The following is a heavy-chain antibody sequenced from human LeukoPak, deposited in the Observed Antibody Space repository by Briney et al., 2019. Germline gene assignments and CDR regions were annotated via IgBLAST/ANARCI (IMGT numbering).Heavy chain of an antibody. Sequence: GGSLRLSCAASGFTFSSYGMHWVRQAPGKGLEWVAVIWYDGSNKYYADSVKGRFTISRDNSKSTLYLQMNSLRAEDTAVYYCARPLLRLNPYNWFDPWGQGTLVTVSS. CDR1: GFTFSSYG. V-gene: IGHV3-33*01. CDR2: IWYDGSNK. CDR3: ARPLLRLNPYNWFDP. J-gene: IGHJ5*02.